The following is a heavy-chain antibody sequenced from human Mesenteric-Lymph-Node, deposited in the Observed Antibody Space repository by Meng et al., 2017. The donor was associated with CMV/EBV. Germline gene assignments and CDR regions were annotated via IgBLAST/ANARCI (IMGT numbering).Heavy chain of an antibody. V-gene: IGHV6-1*01. CDR3: AYFGDLPPLW. J-gene: IGHJ4*02. Sequence: QLHQSGQGLVKSSPTPPVTLTIPGDSISSNNAACNWIRQSPSRGLEWLGRTYYRSESYNDYAVSVKSRISVNLDTSKNQLSLHLNFVTPEDTAVYYCAYFGDLPPLWWGQGTLVTVSS. D-gene: IGHD3-16*01. CDR2: TYYRSESYN. CDR1: GDSISSNNAA.